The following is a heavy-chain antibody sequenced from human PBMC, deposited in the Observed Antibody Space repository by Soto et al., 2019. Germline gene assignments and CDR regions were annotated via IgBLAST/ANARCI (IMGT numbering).Heavy chain of an antibody. V-gene: IGHV4-59*01. CDR3: ARNPDAVAVPNWFDP. CDR2: IYYSGST. CDR1: GGSISSYY. D-gene: IGHD6-19*01. Sequence: SETLSLTCTVSGGSISSYYWSWIRQPPGKGLEWIGYIYYSGSTNYNPSLKSRVTISVDTSKNQFSPKLSSVTAADTAAYYCARNPDAVAVPNWFDPWGQGTLVTVSS. J-gene: IGHJ5*02.